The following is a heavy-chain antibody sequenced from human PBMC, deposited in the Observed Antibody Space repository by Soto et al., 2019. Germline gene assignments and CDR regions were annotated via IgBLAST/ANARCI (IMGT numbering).Heavy chain of an antibody. CDR2: ISSSGVSM. D-gene: IGHD5-18*01. V-gene: IGHV3-11*01. CDR3: ARGGFNYAS. CDR1: GFTFSSSY. J-gene: IGHJ5*02. Sequence: QVQLLQSGGGLVKPGGSLRLSCAASGFTFSSSYMSWIRQAPGKGLEWVSYISSSGVSMYYADSVKGRFTISGDNANNSLYLQMNSLRAEDTAVYYCARGGFNYASWGQGTLVTVSP.